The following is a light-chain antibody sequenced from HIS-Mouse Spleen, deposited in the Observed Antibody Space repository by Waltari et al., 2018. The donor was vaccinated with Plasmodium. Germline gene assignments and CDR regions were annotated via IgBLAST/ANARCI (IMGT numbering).Light chain of an antibody. CDR1: QRVTSSY. CDR2: GAS. J-gene: IGKJ4*01. V-gene: IGKV3-20*01. Sequence: DIVFTQSPGTLSLSPGKRATLSRRASQRVTSSYLAWYQQKPGQAPRPLIYGASSRATSITDRFSGSGSGTDVTLTSSRLEPEDFAVYYGEQYGSTPPLPLGGGTKVAIK. CDR3: EQYGSTPPLP.